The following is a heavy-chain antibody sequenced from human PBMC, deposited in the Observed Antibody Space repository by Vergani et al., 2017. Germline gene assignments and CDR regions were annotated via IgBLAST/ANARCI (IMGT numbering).Heavy chain of an antibody. CDR1: GFTFSNFT. V-gene: IGHV3-21*01. CDR3: ARVXYCSDISCYWYFDS. CDR2: ISSVSTYI. J-gene: IGHJ4*02. D-gene: IGHD2-2*01. Sequence: EVQLVESGGGLVKPGGSLRLSCVVSGFTFSNFTMNWVRQAPGKGLEWVSSISSVSTYIYYTGSVKGRFTISRDNAKNSLYLQMNSLRAEDTAMYYCARVXYCSDISCYWYFDSWGQGTLVTVSS.